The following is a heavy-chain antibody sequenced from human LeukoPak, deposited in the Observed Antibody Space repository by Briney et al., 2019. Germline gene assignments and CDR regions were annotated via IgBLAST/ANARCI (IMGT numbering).Heavy chain of an antibody. CDR1: GYTFTGYY. Sequence: ASVKVSCKASGYTFTGYYMHWVRQAPGQGLEWMGWINPNSGGTNYAQKLQGRVTMTTDTSTSTAYMELRSLRSDDTAVYYCARDWGYCSSTSCAPPFDIWGQGTMVTVSS. D-gene: IGHD2-2*01. CDR3: ARDWGYCSSTSCAPPFDI. J-gene: IGHJ3*02. V-gene: IGHV1-2*02. CDR2: INPNSGGT.